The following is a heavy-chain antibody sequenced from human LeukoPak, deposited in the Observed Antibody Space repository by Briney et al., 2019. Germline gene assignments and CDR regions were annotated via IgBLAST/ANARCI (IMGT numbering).Heavy chain of an antibody. CDR2: ISGSGGST. D-gene: IGHD4-17*01. CDR1: GFTFSSYA. J-gene: IGHJ4*02. CDR3: AKVPTVTTVYYFDY. V-gene: IGHV3-23*01. Sequence: GGSLRLSCAASGFTFSSYAMSWVRQAPGKGLEWVSAISGSGGSTYYADSVKGRLTISRDNSKNTLYLQMNSLRAEDTAVYYCAKVPTVTTVYYFDYWGQGTLVTVSS.